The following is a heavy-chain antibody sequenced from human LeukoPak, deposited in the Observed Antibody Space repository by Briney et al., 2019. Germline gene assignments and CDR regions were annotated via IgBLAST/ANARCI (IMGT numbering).Heavy chain of an antibody. D-gene: IGHD5-24*01. J-gene: IGHJ4*02. V-gene: IGHV4-38-2*02. Sequence: SETLSLTCSVSGYSISSDYYWGWIRQPPGKGLEWIGVIDHSGSTHYNPSLKSRVAISVDTSKSQFSLKLNSVTAADTAVYFCARDGPSRPFTIWGQGTLVTVSS. CDR1: GYSISSDYY. CDR2: IDHSGST. CDR3: ARDGPSRPFTI.